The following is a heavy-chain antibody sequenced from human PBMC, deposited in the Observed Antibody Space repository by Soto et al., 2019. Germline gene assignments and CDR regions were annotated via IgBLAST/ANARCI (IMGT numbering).Heavy chain of an antibody. CDR3: ARDSGAARYYYYGMDV. D-gene: IGHD6-6*01. V-gene: IGHV1-18*04. J-gene: IGHJ6*02. CDR1: GYTFTSYG. Sequence: ASGKVFIKASGYTFTSYGISWVRQAPGQGLEWMGWISAYNGNTNYAQKLQGRVTMTTDTSTSTAYMELRSLRSDDTAVYYCARDSGAARYYYYGMDVWGQGTTVTVSS. CDR2: ISAYNGNT.